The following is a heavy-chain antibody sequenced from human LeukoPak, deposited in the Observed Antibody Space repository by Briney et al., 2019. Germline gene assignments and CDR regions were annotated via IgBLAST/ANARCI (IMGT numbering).Heavy chain of an antibody. D-gene: IGHD6-13*01. CDR3: AREALTSTWLPYGMDV. J-gene: IGHJ6*02. CDR1: GLTVSRNY. Sequence: GGSLRLSCAASGLTVSRNYMGWVRQAPGRGLDWVSVIYSDATATTYYADSVRGRFTISRDNSKYTVFLQMNSLRAEDTAVYYCAREALTSTWLPYGMDVWGRGTTVTVSS. CDR2: IYSDATATT. V-gene: IGHV3-53*01.